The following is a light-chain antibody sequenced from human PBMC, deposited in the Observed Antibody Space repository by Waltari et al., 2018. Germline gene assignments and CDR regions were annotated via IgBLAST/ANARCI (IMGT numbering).Light chain of an antibody. Sequence: DIVMTQSPDSLAVSLGERATINCKSSQSVLSSSNNKNFLAWFQQKPGQLPNVLISWASARESGVPDRLSGSGSGTDFTLTISSLQAEDVAVYYCQQYYSSPLTFGGGTKVEIK. V-gene: IGKV4-1*01. CDR3: QQYYSSPLT. CDR1: QSVLSSSNNKNF. CDR2: WAS. J-gene: IGKJ4*01.